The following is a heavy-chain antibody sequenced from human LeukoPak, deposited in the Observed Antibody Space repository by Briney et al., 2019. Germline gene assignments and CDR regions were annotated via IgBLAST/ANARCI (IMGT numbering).Heavy chain of an antibody. CDR3: ARDDYYDSSGYYRRNWFDP. CDR2: ISYDGSNK. J-gene: IGHJ5*02. CDR1: GFTFSSYA. D-gene: IGHD3-22*01. V-gene: IGHV3-30-3*01. Sequence: GGSLRLSCAASGFTFSSYAMHWVRQAPGKGLEWVAVISYDGSNKYYADSVKGRFTISRDNSKNTLYLQMNSLRAEDTAVYYCARDDYYDSSGYYRRNWFDPWGQGTLVTVSS.